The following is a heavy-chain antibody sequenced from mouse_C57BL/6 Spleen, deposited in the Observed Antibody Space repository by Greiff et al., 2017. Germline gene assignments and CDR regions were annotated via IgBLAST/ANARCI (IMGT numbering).Heavy chain of an antibody. V-gene: IGHV5-16*01. J-gene: IGHJ2*01. CDR3: ARIYPYYCDY. Sequence: EVQRVESEGGLVQPGSSMKLSCTASGFTFSDYYMDWVSQVPEKGLEWVANINYGGGSTYYMDSLKSRFIISRDNAKNILYLQMSSLKSEDTSTFYCARIYPYYCDYWGQGTTLTVSS. D-gene: IGHD2-1*01. CDR2: INYGGGST. CDR1: GFTFSDYY.